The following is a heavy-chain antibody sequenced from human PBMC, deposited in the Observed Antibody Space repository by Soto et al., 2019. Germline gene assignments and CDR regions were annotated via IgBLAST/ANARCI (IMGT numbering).Heavy chain of an antibody. CDR3: ARTGYCSGGSCYSSDYYYYYGMDV. Sequence: QVQLVQSGAEVKKPGASVKVSCKASGYTFTSYGISWVRQAPGQGLEWMGWISAYNGNTNYAQKLQGRVTMTTDTSTSTAYMELRSLRSDETAVYYCARTGYCSGGSCYSSDYYYYYGMDVWGQGTTVTVSS. CDR2: ISAYNGNT. D-gene: IGHD2-15*01. V-gene: IGHV1-18*01. J-gene: IGHJ6*02. CDR1: GYTFTSYG.